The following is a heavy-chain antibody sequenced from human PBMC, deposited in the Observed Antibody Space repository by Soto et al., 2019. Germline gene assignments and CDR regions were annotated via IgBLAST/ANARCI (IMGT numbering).Heavy chain of an antibody. CDR1: GYTFTSYG. J-gene: IGHJ3*02. D-gene: IGHD3-3*01. CDR3: ARVGYVWSGPPLPSDAFDI. CDR2: ISAYNGNT. V-gene: IGHV1-18*01. Sequence: ASVKVSCKASGYTFTSYGISWVRQAPGQGLEWMGWISAYNGNTNYAQKLQGRVTMTTDTSTSTAYMELRSLRSDDTAVYYCARVGYVWSGPPLPSDAFDIWGQGIMVTVSS.